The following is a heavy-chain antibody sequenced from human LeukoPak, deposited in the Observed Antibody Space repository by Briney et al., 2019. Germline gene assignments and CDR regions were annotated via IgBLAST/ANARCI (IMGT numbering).Heavy chain of an antibody. CDR1: GFTFSSYS. CDR3: ARDAKRWEQQLVRFIDY. J-gene: IGHJ4*02. Sequence: PGGSLRLSCAASGFTFSSYSMNWVRQAPGKGLEWVSSISSSSSYIYYADSVKGRFTISRDNAKNSLYLQMNSLRAEDTAVYYCARDAKRWEQQLVRFIDYWGQGTLVTVSS. CDR2: ISSSSSYI. D-gene: IGHD6-13*01. V-gene: IGHV3-21*01.